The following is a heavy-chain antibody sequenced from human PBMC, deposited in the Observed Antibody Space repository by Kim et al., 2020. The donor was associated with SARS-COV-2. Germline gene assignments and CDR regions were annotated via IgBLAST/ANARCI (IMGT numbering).Heavy chain of an antibody. CDR3: ARDMVRGVTKPGGWFDP. V-gene: IGHV4-34*01. D-gene: IGHD3-10*01. J-gene: IGHJ5*02. CDR1: GGSFSGYY. Sequence: SETLSLTCAVYGGSFSGYYWSWIRQPPGKGLEWIGEINHSGSTNYNPSLKSRVTISVDTSKNQFSLKLSSVTAADTAVYYCARDMVRGVTKPGGWFDPWGQGTLVTVSS. CDR2: INHSGST.